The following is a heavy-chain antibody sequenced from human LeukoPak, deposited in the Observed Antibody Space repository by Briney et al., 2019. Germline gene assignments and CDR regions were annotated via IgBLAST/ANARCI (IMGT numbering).Heavy chain of an antibody. D-gene: IGHD5-18*01. CDR2: ISSSSSYI. J-gene: IGHJ4*02. CDR1: GFTFSSYS. V-gene: IGHV3-21*04. CDR3: AKVLGKYSYGKPGSFDY. Sequence: GGSLRLSCAASGFTFSSYSMNWVRQAPGKGLEWVSSISSSSSYIYYADSVKGRFTISRDNSKNTLYLQMNSLRAEDTAVYYCAKVLGKYSYGKPGSFDYWGQGTLVTVSS.